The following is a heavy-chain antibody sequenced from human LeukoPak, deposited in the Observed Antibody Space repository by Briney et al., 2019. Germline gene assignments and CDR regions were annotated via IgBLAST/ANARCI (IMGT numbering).Heavy chain of an antibody. J-gene: IGHJ3*02. V-gene: IGHV3-9*01. CDR2: ISWNSGSI. D-gene: IGHD3-22*01. CDR1: GFTFDDYA. CDR3: AKDRTTYYYDSSGLDSFDI. Sequence: GGSLRLSCAASGFTFDDYAMHWVRQAPGKGLEWVSGISWNSGSIGYADSVKGRFTISRDNAKNSLYLQMNSLRAEDTALYYCAKDRTTYYYDSSGLDSFDIWGQGTMVTVSS.